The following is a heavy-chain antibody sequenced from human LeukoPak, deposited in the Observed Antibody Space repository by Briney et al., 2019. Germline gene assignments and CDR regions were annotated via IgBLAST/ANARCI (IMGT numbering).Heavy chain of an antibody. CDR2: ISSSSSYI. V-gene: IGHV3-21*01. Sequence: PGGSLRLSCAASGFTFSSYSMNWVRQAPGKGLEWVSSISSSSSYIYYADSVKGRFTISRDNAKNSLYLQVNSLRAEDTAVYYCARDSSGYLSYGMDVWGQGTTVTVSS. J-gene: IGHJ6*02. CDR1: GFTFSSYS. D-gene: IGHD3-22*01. CDR3: ARDSSGYLSYGMDV.